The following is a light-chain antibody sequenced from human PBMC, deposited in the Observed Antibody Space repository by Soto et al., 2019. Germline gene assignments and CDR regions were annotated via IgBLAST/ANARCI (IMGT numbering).Light chain of an antibody. CDR1: QSVSAN. V-gene: IGKV3-15*01. CDR2: NPA. Sequence: EIGMTQSPATLSVSPGESATLSCRASQSVSANVAWYQQRPGQAPKLLLYNPATRATGIPARFSGSGSGTDFTLTISSLQSEDVALYYCQQYDDWHLTVGGGTRVEVK. J-gene: IGKJ4*01. CDR3: QQYDDWHLT.